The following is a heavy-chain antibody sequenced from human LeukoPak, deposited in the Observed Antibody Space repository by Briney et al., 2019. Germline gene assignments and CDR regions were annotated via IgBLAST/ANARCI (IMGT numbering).Heavy chain of an antibody. CDR2: IIPIFGTA. CDR3: ARATVVTYYYYYGMDV. CDR1: GGTFSSYA. Sequence: SVKVSCKASGGTFSSYAISWVRQAPGQGLEWMGGIIPIFGTANYAQKFQGRVTITTDESTSTAYMELSSLRSEDTAVYYCARATVVTYYYYYGMDVWGQGTTVTVSS. D-gene: IGHD4-23*01. J-gene: IGHJ6*01. V-gene: IGHV1-69*05.